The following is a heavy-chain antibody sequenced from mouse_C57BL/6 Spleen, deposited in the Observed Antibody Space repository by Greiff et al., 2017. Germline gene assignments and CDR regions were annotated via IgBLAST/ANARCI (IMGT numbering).Heavy chain of an antibody. V-gene: IGHV5-4*01. J-gene: IGHJ2*01. Sequence: DVQLQESGGGLVKPGGSLKLSCAASGFTFSSYAMSWVRQTPEKRLEWVATISDGGSYTYYPDNVKGRFTISRDNAKNNLYLQMSHLKSEDTAMYYCAREGWLLPSYFDYWGQGTTLTVSS. CDR2: ISDGGSYT. CDR3: AREGWLLPSYFDY. CDR1: GFTFSSYA. D-gene: IGHD2-3*01.